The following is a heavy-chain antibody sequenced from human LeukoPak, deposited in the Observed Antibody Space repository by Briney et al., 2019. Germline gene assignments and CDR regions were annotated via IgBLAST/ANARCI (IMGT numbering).Heavy chain of an antibody. D-gene: IGHD1-20*01. Sequence: PSQTLSLTCTVSGGSISSGSYYWSWIRQPAGTGLEWIGRIYTSGSTNYNPSLKSRVTISVDTSKNQFSLKLSSVTAADTAVYYCARDNWNENYYYYYMDVWGKGTTVTISS. J-gene: IGHJ6*03. CDR2: IYTSGST. V-gene: IGHV4-61*02. CDR1: GGSISSGSYY. CDR3: ARDNWNENYYYYYMDV.